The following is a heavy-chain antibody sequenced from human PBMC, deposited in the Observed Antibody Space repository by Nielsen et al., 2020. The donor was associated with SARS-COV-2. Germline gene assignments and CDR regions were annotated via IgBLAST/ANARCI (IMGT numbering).Heavy chain of an antibody. J-gene: IGHJ4*02. D-gene: IGHD3-3*01. CDR3: ARGRAIFGVAKDFDY. CDR2: ISSSGSTI. V-gene: IGHV3-48*03. CDR1: GFTFSSYE. Sequence: GGSLRLSCAASGFTFSSYEMNWVRQAPGKGLEWVSYISSSGSTIYYADSVKGRFTISRDNAKNSLYLQMNSLRAEDTAVYYCARGRAIFGVAKDFDYWGQGTLVTASS.